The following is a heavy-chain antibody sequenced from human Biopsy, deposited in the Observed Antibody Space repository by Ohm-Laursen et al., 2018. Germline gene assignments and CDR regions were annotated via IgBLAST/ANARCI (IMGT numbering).Heavy chain of an antibody. D-gene: IGHD3-22*01. V-gene: IGHV3-30*18. CDR2: ISNDGDIK. J-gene: IGHJ4*02. Sequence: SLRLSCSASGFTFSSYGMDWVRQAPGKGLEWVSLISNDGDIKYSADSMEGRFTISRDNSRNTLFLQMNSLKAEDTAVYYCAKDRFPYTSGYSSVFEYWGQGTLVTVSS. CDR1: GFTFSSYG. CDR3: AKDRFPYTSGYSSVFEY.